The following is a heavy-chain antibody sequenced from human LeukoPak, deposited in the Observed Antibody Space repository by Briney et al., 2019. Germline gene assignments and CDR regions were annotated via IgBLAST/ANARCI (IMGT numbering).Heavy chain of an antibody. V-gene: IGHV1-18*01. Sequence: ASVKVSCRSSGYTFTSYSISWLRQAPGQGPEWMGWISGYNGNTKYAHKFQGRVTLTIDPSTSTAYMDLRGLRSEDTAVYYCARDSAAAAGTGYYYYMDVWGKGTTVTVSS. J-gene: IGHJ6*03. D-gene: IGHD6-13*01. CDR2: ISGYNGNT. CDR1: GYTFTSYS. CDR3: ARDSAAAAGTGYYYYMDV.